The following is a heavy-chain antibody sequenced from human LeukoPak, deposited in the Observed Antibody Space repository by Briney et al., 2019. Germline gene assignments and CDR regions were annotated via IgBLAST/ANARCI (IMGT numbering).Heavy chain of an antibody. CDR1: GFTFSSYA. D-gene: IGHD1-26*01. CDR2: ISGSGGST. J-gene: IGHJ4*02. V-gene: IGHV3-23*01. CDR3: AKDHGIAGALLLLPYRDYFDY. Sequence: HPGGSLRLPCAASGFTFSSYAMSWVRQAPGKGLEWVSAISGSGGSTYYADSVKGRFTISRDNSKNTLYLQMNSLRAEDTAVYYCAKDHGIAGALLLLPYRDYFDYWGQGTLVTVSS.